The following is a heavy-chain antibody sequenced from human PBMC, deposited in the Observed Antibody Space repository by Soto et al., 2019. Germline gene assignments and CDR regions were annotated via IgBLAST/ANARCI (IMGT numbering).Heavy chain of an antibody. CDR1: GDSIRSHY. CDR3: ATSITWGIQADY. Sequence: QMQLQESGPGLVKPSETLSLSCNVSGDSIRSHYWTWIRQSPGKGLEWIGHIYHSGTTTYNPSLRRHVSISLPASSTQFSLALTTVTAADTAFYFCATSITWGIQADYWGQGILVAGSS. D-gene: IGHD3-16*01. J-gene: IGHJ4*02. CDR2: IYHSGTT. V-gene: IGHV4-59*11.